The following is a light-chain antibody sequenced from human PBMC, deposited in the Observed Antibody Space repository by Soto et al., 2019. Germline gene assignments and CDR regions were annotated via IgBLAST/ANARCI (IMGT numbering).Light chain of an antibody. CDR3: QQDGSSSWT. CDR2: GAS. Sequence: ENVLTQSPGTLSLSPGERATLSCRASQSVTSNYFAWYQQKPGQAPRLLIYGASSRATGIADRFSGSGSGTDFTLTISRLEPEDFVVYYCQQDGSSSWTFGQGTKVDI. V-gene: IGKV3-20*01. J-gene: IGKJ1*01. CDR1: QSVTSNY.